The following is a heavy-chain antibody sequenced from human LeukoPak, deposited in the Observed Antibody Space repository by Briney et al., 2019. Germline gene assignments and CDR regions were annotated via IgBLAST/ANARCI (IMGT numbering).Heavy chain of an antibody. CDR2: INPSGGST. Sequence: VASVKVSCKASGYTFTSYYMHWVRQAPGQGLEWMGIINPSGGSTSYAQKLQGRVTMTRDTSTSTVYMELSSLRSEDTAVYYCATGGAGSRSGYYYFDYWGQGTLVTVSS. CDR3: ATGGAGSRSGYYYFDY. V-gene: IGHV1-46*01. CDR1: GYTFTSYY. D-gene: IGHD3-22*01. J-gene: IGHJ4*02.